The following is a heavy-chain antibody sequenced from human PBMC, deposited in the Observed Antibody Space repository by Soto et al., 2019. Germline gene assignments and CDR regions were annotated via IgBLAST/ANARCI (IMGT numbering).Heavy chain of an antibody. V-gene: IGHV4-30-4*01. CDR3: ARSGMATIEFPSSNWYFDL. CDR1: GGSISSGDYY. Sequence: QVQLQESGPGLVKPSQTLSLTWTVSGGSISSGDYYWSWIRQPPGKGLEWIGYIYYSGSTYYNPSLKSRVTISVDTSKNQFSLKLSSVTAADTAVYYCARSGMATIEFPSSNWYFDLWGRGTLVTVSS. CDR2: IYYSGST. D-gene: IGHD5-12*01. J-gene: IGHJ2*01.